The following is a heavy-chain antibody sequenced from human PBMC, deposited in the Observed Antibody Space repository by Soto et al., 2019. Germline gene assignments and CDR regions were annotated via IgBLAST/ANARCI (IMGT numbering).Heavy chain of an antibody. Sequence: QLQLQESGPGLVKPSETLSLTCTVSGGSISSSSYYWGWIRQPPGKGLEWIGSIYYSGSTYYNPSLKSRVTISVDTSKNQFSLKLSSVTAADTAVYYCARPRPPAGPYYSYYYMDVWGKGTTVTVSS. J-gene: IGHJ6*03. V-gene: IGHV4-39*01. CDR3: ARPRPPAGPYYSYYYMDV. CDR2: IYYSGST. CDR1: GGSISSSSYY. D-gene: IGHD6-13*01.